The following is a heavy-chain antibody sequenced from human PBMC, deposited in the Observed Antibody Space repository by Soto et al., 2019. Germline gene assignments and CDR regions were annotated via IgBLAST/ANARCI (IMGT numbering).Heavy chain of an antibody. Sequence: ASVKVSCKASGYTFTSYGISWVRQAPGQGLEWMGWISAYNGNTNYAQKLQGRVTMTTDTSTSTAYMELRSLRSDDTAVYSCARAAYETLTGYYRWWGQGTLVTVSS. CDR1: GYTFTSYG. J-gene: IGHJ4*02. D-gene: IGHD3-9*01. CDR3: ARAAYETLTGYYRW. V-gene: IGHV1-18*01. CDR2: ISAYNGNT.